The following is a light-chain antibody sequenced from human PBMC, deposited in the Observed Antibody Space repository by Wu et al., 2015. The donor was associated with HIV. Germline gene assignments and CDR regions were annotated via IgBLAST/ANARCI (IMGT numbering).Light chain of an antibody. V-gene: IGKV1-5*03. J-gene: IGKJ2*03. CDR1: QSISSW. Sequence: DIQMTQSPSTLSASVGDRVTITCRASQSISSWLAWYQQKPGKAPKLLIYKASSLESGVPSRFSGSGSGTEFTLTISSLQPDDFATYYCQQYNSYSPSYSFARGPSWRSN. CDR3: QQYNSYSPSYS. CDR2: KAS.